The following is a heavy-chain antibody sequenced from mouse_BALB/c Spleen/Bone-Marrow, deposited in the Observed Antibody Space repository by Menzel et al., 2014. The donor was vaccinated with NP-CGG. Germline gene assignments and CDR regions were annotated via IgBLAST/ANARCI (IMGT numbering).Heavy chain of an antibody. CDR2: IDPYNGGT. D-gene: IGHD1-1*01. Sequence: VQLKDSGPELVKPGASVKVSCKASGYAFTSYNMYWVKQSHGKSLEWIGHIDPYNGGTSYNQKFKGKATLTVDKSSSTAYMHLNSLTSEDSAVYYCARHSYYGSSLFDYWGQGTTLTVSS. CDR1: GYAFTSYN. V-gene: IGHV1S135*01. J-gene: IGHJ2*01. CDR3: ARHSYYGSSLFDY.